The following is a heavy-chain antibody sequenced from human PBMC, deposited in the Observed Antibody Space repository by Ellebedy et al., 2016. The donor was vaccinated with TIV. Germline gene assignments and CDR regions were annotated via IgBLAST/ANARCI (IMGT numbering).Heavy chain of an antibody. V-gene: IGHV4-59*08. CDR2: IYYSGST. D-gene: IGHD6-19*01. CDR1: GGSISSYY. J-gene: IGHJ4*02. Sequence: SETLSLTCTVSGGSISSYYWSWIRQPPGKGLEWIGYIYYSGSTNYNPSLKSRVTISVDTSKNQFSLKLSSVTAADTAVYYCARQYSNGWSYFDYWGQGTLVTVSS. CDR3: ARQYSNGWSYFDY.